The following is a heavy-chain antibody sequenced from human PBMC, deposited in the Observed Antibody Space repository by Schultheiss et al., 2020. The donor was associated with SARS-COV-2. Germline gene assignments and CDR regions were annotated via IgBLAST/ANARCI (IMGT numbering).Heavy chain of an antibody. Sequence: GESLKISCKGSGYSFTSYWISWVRQMPGKGLEWMGRIDPSDSYTNYSPSFQGHVTISADKSISTAYLQWSSLKASDTVMYYCARQGVYCSSTSCYSWFDPWGQGTLVTVSS. CDR1: GYSFTSYW. CDR3: ARQGVYCSSTSCYSWFDP. J-gene: IGHJ5*02. V-gene: IGHV5-10-1*01. D-gene: IGHD2-2*02. CDR2: IDPSDSYT.